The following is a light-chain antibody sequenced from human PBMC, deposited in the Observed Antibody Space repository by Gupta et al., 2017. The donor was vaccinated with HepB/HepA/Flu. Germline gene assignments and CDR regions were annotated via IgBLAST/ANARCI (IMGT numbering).Light chain of an antibody. CDR2: RNN. CDR3: AAWDDSLSGSWV. Sequence: GQTVTFPCSESSSNIGSNYVYWYQQLPGTAPKLLIYRNNQRPSGVPDRFSGSKSGTSASLAISGLRSEDEADYYCAAWDDSLSGSWVFGGGTKLTVL. J-gene: IGLJ3*02. CDR1: SSNIGSNY. V-gene: IGLV1-47*01.